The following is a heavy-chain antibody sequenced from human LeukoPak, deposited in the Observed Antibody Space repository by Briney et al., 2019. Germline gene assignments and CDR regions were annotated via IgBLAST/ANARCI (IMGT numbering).Heavy chain of an antibody. Sequence: SVKVSCKASGGTFSSYAISWVRQAPGQGLEWMGGIIHIFGTANYAQKFQGRVTITADESTSTAYMELSSLRSEDTAVYYCARDRIAAAGRGYYYYYGMDVWGKGTTVTVSS. CDR1: GGTFSSYA. D-gene: IGHD6-13*01. V-gene: IGHV1-69*01. J-gene: IGHJ6*04. CDR2: IIHIFGTA. CDR3: ARDRIAAAGRGYYYYYGMDV.